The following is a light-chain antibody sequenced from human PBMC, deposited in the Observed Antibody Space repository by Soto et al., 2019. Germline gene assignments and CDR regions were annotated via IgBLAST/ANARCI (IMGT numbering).Light chain of an antibody. J-gene: IGKJ3*01. CDR2: RAS. V-gene: IGKV3-15*01. Sequence: EIVMTQSPATLSVFPGERATLSCRASQSVGSNLAWYQQKPGQAPRLLIYRASTRATGIPARFSGSGSGTEFTLTISSLQSEDFAVYYCQRYDTYSGTCGPGTKVDIK. CDR3: QRYDTYSGT. CDR1: QSVGSN.